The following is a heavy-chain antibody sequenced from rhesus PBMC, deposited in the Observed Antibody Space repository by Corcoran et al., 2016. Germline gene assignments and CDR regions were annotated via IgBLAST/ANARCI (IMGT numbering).Heavy chain of an antibody. Sequence: QVQLQESGPELVKPSETLSLTCAVSGGSISSNYWSWIRQPPGKGLEWFWYMGGSSCSTNYHPSLKRRVALSVDTSKNQLSLKLSSVTAAATAVYYCARDRGSYYSLFDYWGQGVLVTVSS. CDR1: GGSISSNY. CDR3: ARDRGSYYSLFDY. V-gene: IGHV4S11*01. D-gene: IGHD3-16*01. J-gene: IGHJ4*01. CDR2: MGGSSCST.